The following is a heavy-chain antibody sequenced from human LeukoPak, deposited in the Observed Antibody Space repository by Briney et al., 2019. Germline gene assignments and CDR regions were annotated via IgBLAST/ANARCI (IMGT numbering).Heavy chain of an antibody. CDR3: ARVTIAAAKKTYYYMDV. V-gene: IGHV4-34*01. CDR1: GGSFSGYY. CDR2: INHSGST. D-gene: IGHD6-13*01. J-gene: IGHJ6*03. Sequence: PSETLSLTCAVYGGSFSGYYWRWIRQPPGKGLEWIGEINHSGSTNYNPSLKSRVTISVDTSKNQFSLKLSSVTAADTAVYYCARVTIAAAKKTYYYMDVWGKGTTVTVSS.